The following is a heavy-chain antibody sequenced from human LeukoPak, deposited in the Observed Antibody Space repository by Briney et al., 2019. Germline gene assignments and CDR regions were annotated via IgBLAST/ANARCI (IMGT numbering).Heavy chain of an antibody. Sequence: SETLSLTCSVSGGSMFSYYWNWIRQPPGKGLEWIGYIYSNGITKYSPSLRSRGTISFATSRNQSSLRLTSVTAADTAIYYCARRAYYDSSGYHPTSGYFDLWGRGTLVTVSS. CDR2: IYSNGIT. D-gene: IGHD3-22*01. CDR1: GGSMFSYY. V-gene: IGHV4-4*08. J-gene: IGHJ2*01. CDR3: ARRAYYDSSGYHPTSGYFDL.